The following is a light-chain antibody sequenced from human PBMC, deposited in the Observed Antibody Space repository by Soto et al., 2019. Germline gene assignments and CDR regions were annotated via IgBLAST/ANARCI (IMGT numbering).Light chain of an antibody. Sequence: IQMTQSPSTLSASVGDRVTITCRASQSISVWLAWYQQKAGKAPNLLIYKASRLESGVPSRFSGSGSETEFTLTISGLQPGDSATYYCQQYNSTPITFGQGTRLEIK. CDR3: QQYNSTPIT. J-gene: IGKJ5*01. V-gene: IGKV1-5*03. CDR2: KAS. CDR1: QSISVW.